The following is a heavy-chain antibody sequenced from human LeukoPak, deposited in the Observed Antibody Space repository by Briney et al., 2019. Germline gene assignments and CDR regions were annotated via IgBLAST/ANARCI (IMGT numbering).Heavy chain of an antibody. CDR3: AKAAMDTTYFDS. Sequence: GGSLRLSCAASGFTFSSYWMHWVLQAPGKGLVWVSRINSDGSSTSYADSVKGRFTISRDNAKNTLYLQMHSLRAEDTAQYYCAKAAMDTTYFDSWGQGTLVTVSS. CDR1: GFTFSSYW. D-gene: IGHD5-18*01. J-gene: IGHJ4*02. CDR2: INSDGSST. V-gene: IGHV3-74*01.